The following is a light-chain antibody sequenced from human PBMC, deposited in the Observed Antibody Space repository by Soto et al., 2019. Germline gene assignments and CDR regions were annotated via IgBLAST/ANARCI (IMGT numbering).Light chain of an antibody. CDR1: GSNIGAPYD. CDR2: GST. J-gene: IGLJ1*01. V-gene: IGLV1-40*01. Sequence: QSVLTQSPSLSGAPGQRVTISCTGSGSNIGAPYDVHWYQHLPGTAPKLLIYGSTNRPSGVPGRFSGSKSGTSASLAITGLQAEDEADYYCQSYDSSLSGYVFGAGTKLTVL. CDR3: QSYDSSLSGYV.